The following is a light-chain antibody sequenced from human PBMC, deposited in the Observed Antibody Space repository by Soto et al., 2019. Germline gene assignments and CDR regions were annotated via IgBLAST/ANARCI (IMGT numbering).Light chain of an antibody. Sequence: DIQMTQSPSSLSESVGDRVTITCQASQDISNYLNWYQQKPGKAPKLLIYDASNLETGVPSRFSGSGSGTEFTFTISSLQPEDIATYYCQQYDNLPPYTFGQGTKLEIK. V-gene: IGKV1-33*01. CDR1: QDISNY. J-gene: IGKJ2*01. CDR2: DAS. CDR3: QQYDNLPPYT.